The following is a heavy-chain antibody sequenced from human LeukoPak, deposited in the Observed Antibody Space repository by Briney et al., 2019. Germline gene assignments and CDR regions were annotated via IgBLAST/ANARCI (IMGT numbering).Heavy chain of an antibody. CDR2: ISGSGDDT. Sequence: PGGSLRLSCAASGFTFNSYAMSWVRQAPGKGLEWVSAISGSGDDTYYADSVKGRFTISRDNSKSTLYLQMNSLTAEDTAVYYCAKDLGIVVTIVDYWGQGTLVTVSS. V-gene: IGHV3-23*01. D-gene: IGHD5-12*01. CDR1: GFTFNSYA. J-gene: IGHJ4*02. CDR3: AKDLGIVVTIVDY.